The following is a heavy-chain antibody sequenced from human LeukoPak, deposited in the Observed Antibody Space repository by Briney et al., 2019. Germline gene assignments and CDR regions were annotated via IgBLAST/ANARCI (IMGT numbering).Heavy chain of an antibody. V-gene: IGHV4-59*01. J-gene: IGHJ4*02. D-gene: IGHD6-13*01. CDR3: ARGFYSSSWEFDY. CDR1: GGSISSYY. Sequence: SETLSLTCTVSGGSISSYYWSWIRQPPGKGLEWIGYIYYSGSTNYNPSLKSRVTISVDTSKNQFSLKLSSVTAADTAVYYCARGFYSSSWEFDYWGQGTLVTVSS. CDR2: IYYSGST.